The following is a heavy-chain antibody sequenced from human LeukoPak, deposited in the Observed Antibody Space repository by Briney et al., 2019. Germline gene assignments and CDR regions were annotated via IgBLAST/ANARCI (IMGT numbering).Heavy chain of an antibody. CDR1: GYTFTSYD. D-gene: IGHD6-19*01. V-gene: IGHV1-8*01. Sequence: ASVKVSCKASGYTFTSYDINWVRQATGQGLEWMGWMNPNSGNTGYAQKFQGRVTMTRNTSISTAYMELSSLRSEDTAVYYCACSGWYVDKFDYWGQGTLVTVSS. CDR3: ACSGWYVDKFDY. CDR2: MNPNSGNT. J-gene: IGHJ4*02.